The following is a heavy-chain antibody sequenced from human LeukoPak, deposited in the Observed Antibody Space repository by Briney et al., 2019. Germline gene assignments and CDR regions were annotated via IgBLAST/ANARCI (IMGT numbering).Heavy chain of an antibody. V-gene: IGHV3-48*01. Sequence: GGSLRLSCAASGFTFSTYSMNWVRQAPGKGLEWVSYISNSSSTIYYADSVKGRFTISRDNAKNSLYLQMDSLRAEDTAVYYCARALGQEYWGQGTLVTVSS. CDR3: ARALGQEY. J-gene: IGHJ4*02. CDR2: ISNSSSTI. CDR1: GFTFSTYS.